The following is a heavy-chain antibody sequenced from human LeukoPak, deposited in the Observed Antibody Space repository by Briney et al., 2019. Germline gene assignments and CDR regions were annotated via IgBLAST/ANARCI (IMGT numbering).Heavy chain of an antibody. V-gene: IGHV1-69*13. D-gene: IGHD2-15*01. CDR2: IIPIFGTA. CDR1: GGTFSSYA. Sequence: APVKVSCKASGGTFSSYAISWVRQAPGQGLEWMGGIIPIFGTANYAQKFQGRVTIIADESTSTAYMELSSLRSEDTAVYYCARLGRVVDDWYFDLWGRGTLVTVSS. J-gene: IGHJ2*01. CDR3: ARLGRVVDDWYFDL.